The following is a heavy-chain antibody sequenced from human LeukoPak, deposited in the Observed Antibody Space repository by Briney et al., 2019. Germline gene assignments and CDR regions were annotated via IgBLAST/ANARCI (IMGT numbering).Heavy chain of an antibody. Sequence: PGRSLRLSCAASGFTFDDYAMHWVRQAPGKGLEWVAVISYDGSNTYYADSVKGRFTISRDNSKNTLYLQMNSLRAEDTAVYYCARDGDYYAPGSYYLALDYWGQGTLVTVSS. V-gene: IGHV3-30*03. CDR2: ISYDGSNT. D-gene: IGHD3-10*01. CDR1: GFTFDDYA. CDR3: ARDGDYYAPGSYYLALDY. J-gene: IGHJ4*02.